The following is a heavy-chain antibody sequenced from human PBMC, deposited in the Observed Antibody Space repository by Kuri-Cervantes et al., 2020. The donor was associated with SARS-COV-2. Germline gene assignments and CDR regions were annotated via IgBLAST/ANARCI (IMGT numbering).Heavy chain of an antibody. V-gene: IGHV3-53*01. CDR3: ATKDGVASTP. D-gene: IGHD2-15*01. CDR1: GFIFSSSY. J-gene: IGHJ5*02. Sequence: GGSLRLSCAGSGFIFSSSYMNWVRLAPGKRLEWVSIIYDDDTTDYADSVKGRFTISRDNFENTLYLQMNNLRAEDTAVYYCATKDGVASTPWGPGTLVTVSS. CDR2: IYDDDTT.